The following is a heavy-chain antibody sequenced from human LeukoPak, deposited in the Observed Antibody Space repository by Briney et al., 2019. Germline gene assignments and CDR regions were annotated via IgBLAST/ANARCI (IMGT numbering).Heavy chain of an antibody. Sequence: WGSLRLSCAASGFTFSSYEMNWVRQAPGKGLEWMGEINHSGSTNYNPSLKSRVTISVDTSKYQFSLKVTSLTAADTAVYYCARGPTISETGYFDYWGQGTLVTVSS. D-gene: IGHD1-1*01. CDR2: INHSGST. CDR1: GFTFSSYE. CDR3: ARGPTISETGYFDY. J-gene: IGHJ4*03. V-gene: IGHV4-34*01.